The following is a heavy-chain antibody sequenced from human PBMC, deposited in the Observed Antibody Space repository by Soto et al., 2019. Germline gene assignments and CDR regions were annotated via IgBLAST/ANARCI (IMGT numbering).Heavy chain of an antibody. V-gene: IGHV3-30*03. CDR2: ISDNGSDK. CDR1: GFTFSRYG. CDR3: ARDPFGQTYPVVYDY. Sequence: QVQLVESGGGVVQPERSLRLSCAASGFTFSRYGMHWVRQTPGKGLEWVAVISDNGSDKYYGDSVKGRFTISRDNSKTTLDLQMNSLGAEDTAVYFCARDPFGQTYPVVYDYWGQGTLVTVSS. J-gene: IGHJ4*02. D-gene: IGHD3-3*01.